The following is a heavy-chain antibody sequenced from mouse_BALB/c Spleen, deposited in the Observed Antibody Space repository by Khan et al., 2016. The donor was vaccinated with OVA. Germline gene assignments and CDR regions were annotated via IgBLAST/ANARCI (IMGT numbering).Heavy chain of an antibody. D-gene: IGHD1-1*01. V-gene: IGHV1-4*01. CDR2: INPSNAYT. CDR3: ARDFHYYGSRGAVDY. J-gene: IGHJ4*01. Sequence: QVQLQQSGAELARPGASVKMSCKASGYTFTSYSMHWIKQRPGQGLEWIGNINPSNAYTNYNQKFKDKATLTADKSSSTAYMQLSSLTSEDSAVYYCARDFHYYGSRGAVDYWGQGTSVTVSS. CDR1: GYTFTSYS.